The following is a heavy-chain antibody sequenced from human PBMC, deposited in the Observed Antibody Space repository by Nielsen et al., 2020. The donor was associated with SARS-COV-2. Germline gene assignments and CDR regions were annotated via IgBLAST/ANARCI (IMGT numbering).Heavy chain of an antibody. CDR2: IRSGSTYT. Sequence: GGSLRLSCAASGFTFSDYYMSWIRQAPGKGLEWISYIRSGSTYTNYADSVKGRFTISRDNSKNTLYLQMNSLRAEDTAVYYCAKRSGYTSGWYGDYWGQGTLVTVSS. J-gene: IGHJ4*02. CDR3: AKRSGYTSGWYGDY. V-gene: IGHV3-11*03. D-gene: IGHD6-19*01. CDR1: GFTFSDYY.